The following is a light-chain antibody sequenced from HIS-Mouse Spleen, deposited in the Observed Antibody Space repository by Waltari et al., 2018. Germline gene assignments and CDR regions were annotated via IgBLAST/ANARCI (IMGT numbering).Light chain of an antibody. CDR3: SSYTSSSTWV. Sequence: QSALTQPASVSGSPGQSITISCTGTSGDVGGYNYVPWYQQHPGKAPKLIIYDVSNRPSGVSNRFSGSKSGNTASLTISGLQAEDEADYYCSSYTSSSTWVFGGGTKLTVL. CDR1: SGDVGGYNY. V-gene: IGLV2-14*03. J-gene: IGLJ3*02. CDR2: DVS.